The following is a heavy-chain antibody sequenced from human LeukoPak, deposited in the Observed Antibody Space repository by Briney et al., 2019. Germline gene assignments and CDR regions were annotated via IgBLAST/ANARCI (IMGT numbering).Heavy chain of an antibody. CDR2: ISYDGSNK. Sequence: GGSLRLAWAAAGFTFSSDGMHWCGYTPAKVLWRVAVISYDGSNKYYADSVKGRFTISRDNSKNTLYLQMNRLRAEDTAVYSCARSMVGIAVAVFDPWGQGTLVTVSS. CDR3: ARSMVGIAVAVFDP. D-gene: IGHD6-19*01. CDR1: GFTFSSDG. J-gene: IGHJ5*02. V-gene: IGHV3-30*03.